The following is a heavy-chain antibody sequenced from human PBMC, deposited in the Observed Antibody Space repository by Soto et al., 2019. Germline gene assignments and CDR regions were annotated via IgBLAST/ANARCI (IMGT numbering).Heavy chain of an antibody. Sequence: ASVKVSCKASGYTSTSYAMHWVRQAPGQRLEWMGWINAGNGNTKYSQKFQGRVTITRDTSASTAYMELSSLRSEDTAVYYCAREARVGRYGALYFDYSGQGTLVTVSS. J-gene: IGHJ4*02. D-gene: IGHD6-19*01. V-gene: IGHV1-3*01. CDR2: INAGNGNT. CDR1: GYTSTSYA. CDR3: AREARVGRYGALYFDY.